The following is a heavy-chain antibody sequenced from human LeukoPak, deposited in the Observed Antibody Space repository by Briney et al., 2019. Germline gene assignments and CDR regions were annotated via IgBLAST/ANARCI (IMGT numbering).Heavy chain of an antibody. Sequence: ASVKVSCKASGYTFASYGVSWVRQAPGQGLEWMGWTSGYNGNTNYAQNLQGRVTMTTDTSTSTAYMELRSLRSDDTAVYYCARAGRGGNYHFDYWGQGTLVTVSS. CDR3: ARAGRGGNYHFDY. D-gene: IGHD1-26*01. V-gene: IGHV1-18*01. J-gene: IGHJ4*02. CDR2: TSGYNGNT. CDR1: GYTFASYG.